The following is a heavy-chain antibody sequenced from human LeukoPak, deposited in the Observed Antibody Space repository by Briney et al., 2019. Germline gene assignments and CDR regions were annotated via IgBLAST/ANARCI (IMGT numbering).Heavy chain of an antibody. J-gene: IGHJ3*02. CDR2: IYTRGST. D-gene: IGHD2-15*01. Sequence: SETLSLTCTVSGGSINNYYWSWLRQPAGKGLEWLGRIYTRGSTNYNPSLKSRVTMSVDTSKNQFSLKLSSVTAADTAVYYCARGRYCSADICSGGDAFDIWGQGTMVSVSS. CDR1: GGSINNYY. CDR3: ARGRYCSADICSGGDAFDI. V-gene: IGHV4-4*07.